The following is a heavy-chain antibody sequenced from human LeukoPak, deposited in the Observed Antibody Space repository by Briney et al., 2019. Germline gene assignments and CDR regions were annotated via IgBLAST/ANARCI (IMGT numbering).Heavy chain of an antibody. Sequence: GGSLRFSCAASGFTFSSYAMSWFRQAPGKGLEWVSAISGSGGSTYYADSVKGRFTISRDNSKNTLYLQMNSLRAEDTAVYDGAHGLSYYYDSSGYGYFDYWGQGTLVTVSS. CDR3: AHGLSYYYDSSGYGYFDY. J-gene: IGHJ4*02. V-gene: IGHV3-23*01. D-gene: IGHD3-22*01. CDR1: GFTFSSYA. CDR2: ISGSGGST.